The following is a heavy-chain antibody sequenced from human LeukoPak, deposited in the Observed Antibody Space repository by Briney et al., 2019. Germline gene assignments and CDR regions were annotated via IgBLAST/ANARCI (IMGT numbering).Heavy chain of an antibody. J-gene: IGHJ4*02. V-gene: IGHV3-30-3*02. CDR1: GFTFSSYA. Sequence: SGGSLRLSCAASGFTFSSYAMHWVRQAPGKGLEWVAVISYDGSNRYYADSVKGRFTISRDNSKNTLYLQMNSLRAEDTAVYYCAKSELPEHDSWGQGTLVTVSS. CDR3: AKSELPEHDS. D-gene: IGHD1/OR15-1a*01. CDR2: ISYDGSNR.